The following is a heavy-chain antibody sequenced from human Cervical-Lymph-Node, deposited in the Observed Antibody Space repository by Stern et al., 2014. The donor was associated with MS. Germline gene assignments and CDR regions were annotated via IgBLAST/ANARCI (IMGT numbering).Heavy chain of an antibody. J-gene: IGHJ6*02. Sequence: QVTLRESGPALVKPTQTLTLTCTFSGFSLSTSGMCVSWIRQPPGKALEWLALIDWDDDKYYSTSLKTRLTISKDTSKNQVVLTMTNMDPVDTATYYCARIQADYYDSSGYYWYGMDVWGQGTTVTVSS. CDR3: ARIQADYYDSSGYYWYGMDV. CDR2: IDWDDDK. CDR1: GFSLSTSGMC. V-gene: IGHV2-70*01. D-gene: IGHD3-22*01.